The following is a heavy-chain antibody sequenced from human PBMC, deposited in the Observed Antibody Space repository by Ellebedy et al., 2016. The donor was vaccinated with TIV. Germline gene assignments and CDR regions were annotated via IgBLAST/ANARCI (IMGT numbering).Heavy chain of an antibody. V-gene: IGHV3-11*01. D-gene: IGHD3-16*01. J-gene: IGHJ4*02. Sequence: GGSLRLSXAASGFTFADYSVSWIRQAPGKGLEWVSHITPGSRSEFFAASMKGRFTVSRDDAKNSVFLQMNSLRAEDTAFYFCAGGPDDASSFFFDIWGRGTLVTVSS. CDR2: ITPGSRSE. CDR3: AGGPDDASSFFFDI. CDR1: GFTFADYS.